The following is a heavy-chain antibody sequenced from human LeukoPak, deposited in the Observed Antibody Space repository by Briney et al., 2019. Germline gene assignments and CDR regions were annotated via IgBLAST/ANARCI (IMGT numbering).Heavy chain of an antibody. Sequence: ASETLSLTCTVSGGSISSSSYYWGWIRQPPGKGLEWTGCIDHSGSTYYNPSLKSRVTISVDTSKNQFSLKLSSVTAADTAVYYCARHFRPFLSVTPFDYWGQGTLVTVSS. D-gene: IGHD2-15*01. J-gene: IGHJ4*02. CDR1: GGSISSSSYY. CDR2: IDHSGST. CDR3: ARHFRPFLSVTPFDY. V-gene: IGHV4-39*01.